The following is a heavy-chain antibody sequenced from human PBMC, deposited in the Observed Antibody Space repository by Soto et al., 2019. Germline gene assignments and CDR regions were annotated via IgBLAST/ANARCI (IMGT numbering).Heavy chain of an antibody. CDR2: ISSSGSTI. Sequence: EVQLVESGGGLVQPGGSLRLSCAASGFTFSSYEMNWVRQAPGKGLEWVSYISSSGSTIYYADSVKGRFTISRDNAKNSLYLQMNSLRAEDTAVYYCARVGDSSGYYYDYYFDYWGQGTLVTVSS. CDR3: ARVGDSSGYYYDYYFDY. D-gene: IGHD3-22*01. J-gene: IGHJ4*02. V-gene: IGHV3-48*03. CDR1: GFTFSSYE.